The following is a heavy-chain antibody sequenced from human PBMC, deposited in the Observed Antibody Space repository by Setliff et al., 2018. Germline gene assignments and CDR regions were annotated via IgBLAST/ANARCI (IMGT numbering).Heavy chain of an antibody. V-gene: IGHV1-69*06. CDR3: AREPLGYCSSTSCYLSDYYYYYMDV. D-gene: IGHD2-2*01. J-gene: IGHJ6*03. Sequence: GPPVKVSCKASGGTFSSYAISWVRQAPGQGLEWMGRIIPIFGTANYAQKFQGRVTITADKSTSTAYMELSSLRSEDTAVYYCAREPLGYCSSTSCYLSDYYYYYMDVWGKGTTVTVSS. CDR2: IIPIFGTA. CDR1: GGTFSSYA.